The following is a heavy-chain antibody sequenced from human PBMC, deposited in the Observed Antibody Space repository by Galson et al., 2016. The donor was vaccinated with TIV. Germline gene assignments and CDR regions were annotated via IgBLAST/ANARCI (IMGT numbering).Heavy chain of an antibody. J-gene: IGHJ6*02. CDR3: ATDRNTAFDTYHYYYGMDV. CDR2: IIPLFRTT. D-gene: IGHD5-18*01. Sequence: SVKVSCKASGGTFSSYVFNWVRLAPGQGLEWMGGIIPLFRTTNYAQKFQGRVKITADKSTNTAYMELNSLKYGDTAVYYCATDRNTAFDTYHYYYGMDVWGQGTTVIVSS. V-gene: IGHV1-69*06. CDR1: GGTFSSYV.